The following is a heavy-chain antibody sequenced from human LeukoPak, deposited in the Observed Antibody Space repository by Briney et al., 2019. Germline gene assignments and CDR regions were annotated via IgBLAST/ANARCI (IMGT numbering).Heavy chain of an antibody. CDR3: ARSLRSGYLDAFDI. CDR1: GGSISTYY. CDR2: IYYSGST. D-gene: IGHD3-22*01. V-gene: IGHV4-59*01. Sequence: SETLSLTCTVSGGSISTYYWSWIRQPPGKGLEWIGYIYYSGSTNYNSSLKSRVTISVDTSKNQFSLKLTSVTAADTAVYYCARSLRSGYLDAFDIWGQGTMVTVSS. J-gene: IGHJ3*02.